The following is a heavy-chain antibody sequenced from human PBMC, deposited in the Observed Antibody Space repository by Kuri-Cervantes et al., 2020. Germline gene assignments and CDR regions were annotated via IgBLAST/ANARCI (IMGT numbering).Heavy chain of an antibody. D-gene: IGHD3-3*01. J-gene: IGHJ6*02. CDR1: GFTFSSYG. CDR3: AREDYDFWSGYRYYGMDV. Sequence: LSLTCAASGFTFSSYGMHWVRQAPGKGLEWVAVIWYDGSNKYYADSVKGRFTISRDNSKNTLYLQMNSLRAEDTAVYYCAREDYDFWSGYRYYGMDVWGQGTTVTVSS. V-gene: IGHV3-33*08. CDR2: IWYDGSNK.